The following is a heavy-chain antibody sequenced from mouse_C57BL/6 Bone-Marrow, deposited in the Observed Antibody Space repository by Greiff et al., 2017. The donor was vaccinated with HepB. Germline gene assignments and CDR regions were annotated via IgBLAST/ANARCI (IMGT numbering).Heavy chain of an antibody. CDR3: ARQGVYYDYGGGAMDY. CDR1: GFSLTSYG. CDR2: IWSDGST. Sequence: VKVVESGPGLVAPSQSLSITCTVSGFSLTSYGVHWVRQPPGKGLEWLVVIWSDGSTTYNSALKSRLSISKDNSKSQVFLKMNSLQTDDTAMYYCARQGVYYDYGGGAMDYWGQGTSVTVSS. D-gene: IGHD2-4*01. J-gene: IGHJ4*01. V-gene: IGHV2-6-1*01.